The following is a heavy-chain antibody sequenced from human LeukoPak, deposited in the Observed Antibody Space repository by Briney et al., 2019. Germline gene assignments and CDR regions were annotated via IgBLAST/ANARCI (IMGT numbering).Heavy chain of an antibody. CDR3: ARDRATTVTTWAEIDY. Sequence: GASVKVSCKASGYTFTSYGLSWVRQAPGQGLEWMGWISAYNGNTNYAQKLQGRVTMTTDTSTSTAYMELRSLRSDDTAVYYCARDRATTVTTWAEIDYWGQGTLVTVSS. CDR2: ISAYNGNT. D-gene: IGHD4-17*01. J-gene: IGHJ4*02. V-gene: IGHV1-18*01. CDR1: GYTFTSYG.